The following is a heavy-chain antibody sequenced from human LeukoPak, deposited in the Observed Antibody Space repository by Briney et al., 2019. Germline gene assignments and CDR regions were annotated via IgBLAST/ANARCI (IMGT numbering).Heavy chain of an antibody. CDR3: ARRNSGLFSAFDI. V-gene: IGHV4-39*01. J-gene: IGHJ3*02. CDR2: MWGSGCS. CDR1: GASIISADYS. Sequence: PSETLSLTCTVSGASIISADYSWGWIRQSPGQGLEWMWSMWGSGCSNYNPPRERRIPIFENTSKKQISLSMRSANAPETAVYYWARRNSGLFSAFDIWGKGTKSTVSS. D-gene: IGHD6-25*01.